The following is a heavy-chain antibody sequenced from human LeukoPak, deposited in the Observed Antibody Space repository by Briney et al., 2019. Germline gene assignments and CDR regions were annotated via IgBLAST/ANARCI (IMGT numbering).Heavy chain of an antibody. V-gene: IGHV4-59*01. CDR1: GGSISGYY. CDR2: IYYSGST. D-gene: IGHD1-1*01. Sequence: SETLSLTCTVSGGSISGYYWSWIRQPPGKRLELIGYIYYSGSTNYNPSLKSRVTISVDTSKNQFSLKLSSVTAADTAVYYCARQLERRPWVDYWGQGTLVTVSS. CDR3: ARQLERRPWVDY. J-gene: IGHJ4*02.